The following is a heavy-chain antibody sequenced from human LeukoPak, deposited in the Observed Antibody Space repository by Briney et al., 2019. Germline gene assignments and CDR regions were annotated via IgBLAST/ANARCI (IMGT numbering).Heavy chain of an antibody. J-gene: IGHJ4*02. D-gene: IGHD5-24*01. V-gene: IGHV4-31*03. CDR1: GDSFNSGRYY. Sequence: PSETLSLTCTVSGDSFNSGRYYWSWIRQHPGKGLEWIGYTSYTGSAFYDPSLKIRVSISIDTSKRQFSLKVRSLTAADTAVYYCARAPAMAYFDYWGQGTLVSVSS. CDR3: ARAPAMAYFDY. CDR2: TSYTGSA.